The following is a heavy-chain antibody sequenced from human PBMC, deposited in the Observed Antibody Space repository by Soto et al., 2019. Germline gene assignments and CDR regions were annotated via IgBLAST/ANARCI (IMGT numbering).Heavy chain of an antibody. CDR3: ARQGSIAAAGSPDRGYYYYGMDV. D-gene: IGHD6-13*01. Sequence: GESLKISCKGSGYSFTSYWIGWVRQMPGKGLEWMGIIYPGDSDTRYSPSFQGQVTISADKSISTAYLQWSSLKASDTAMYYCARQGSIAAAGSPDRGYYYYGMDVWAQGTTVTVSS. J-gene: IGHJ6*02. CDR2: IYPGDSDT. V-gene: IGHV5-51*01. CDR1: GYSFTSYW.